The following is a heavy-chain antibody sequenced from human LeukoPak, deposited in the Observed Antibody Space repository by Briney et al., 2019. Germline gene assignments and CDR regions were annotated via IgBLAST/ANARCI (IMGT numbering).Heavy chain of an antibody. CDR1: GFTFSGSA. Sequence: PGGSLRLSCAASGFTFSGSALHWVRQAPGKGLEWVAVISYDGGNQFYADSVKGRFTISRDNSKNTVYLQMDSLRPEDTAVYHCAKSGHSSSWYTDYWGQGTLVTVSS. D-gene: IGHD6-13*01. CDR3: AKSGHSSSWYTDY. V-gene: IGHV3-30*18. J-gene: IGHJ4*02. CDR2: ISYDGGNQ.